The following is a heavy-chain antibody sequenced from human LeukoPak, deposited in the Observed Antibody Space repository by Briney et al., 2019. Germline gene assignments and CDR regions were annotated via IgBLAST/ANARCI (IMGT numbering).Heavy chain of an antibody. CDR1: GFTFSSYA. V-gene: IGHV3-23*01. J-gene: IGHJ4*02. CDR2: ISGSGGST. CDR3: ARLRIAAAGELPFDY. Sequence: GGSLRLSCAASGFTFSSYAMSWVRQAPGKGLEWVSAISGSGGSTYYADSVKGRFTISRDNSKNTLYLQMNSLRAEDTAVYYCARLRIAAAGELPFDYWGQGTLVTVSS. D-gene: IGHD6-13*01.